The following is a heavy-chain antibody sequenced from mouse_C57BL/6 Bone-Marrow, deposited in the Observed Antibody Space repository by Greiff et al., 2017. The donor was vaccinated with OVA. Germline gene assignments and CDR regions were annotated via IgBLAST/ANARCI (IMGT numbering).Heavy chain of an antibody. CDR3: ARIPYGNHGGY. CDR2: ISSGGSYT. V-gene: IGHV5-6*02. D-gene: IGHD2-1*01. Sequence: EVMLVESGGDLVKPGGSLKLSCAASGFTFSSYGMSWVRQTPDKRLEWVATISSGGSYTYYPASVKGRFTISRDNAKNTLYLQMSSLKSEDTAMYYCARIPYGNHGGYWGQGTTLTVAS. CDR1: GFTFSSYG. J-gene: IGHJ2*01.